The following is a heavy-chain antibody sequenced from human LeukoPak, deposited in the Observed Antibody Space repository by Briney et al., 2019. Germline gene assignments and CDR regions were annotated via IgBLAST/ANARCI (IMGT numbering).Heavy chain of an antibody. CDR1: GGSITSSSHH. J-gene: IGHJ4*02. V-gene: IGHV4-39*07. CDR3: ARESSSSPDY. Sequence: PSETLSLTCTVSGGSITSSSHHWGWLRQPPGKGLERIGSIYYSGTTYYKPSLRSRVTISVDTSKNQFYLRLTSVTAADSAMYYCARESSSSPDYWGQGTLVAVSS. D-gene: IGHD6-6*01. CDR2: IYYSGTT.